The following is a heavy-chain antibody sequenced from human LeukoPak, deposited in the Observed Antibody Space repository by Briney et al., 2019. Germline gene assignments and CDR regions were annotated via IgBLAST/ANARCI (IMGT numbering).Heavy chain of an antibody. CDR1: GFTFSTYN. D-gene: IGHD3-22*01. CDR3: AREVPYGYYYDSSWYFDL. Sequence: GGSLRLSCAASGFTFSTYNMNWVRQAPGKGLEWVSYISSSGSTKYYADSVKGRFTISRDNSKNTLYLQMSSLRPEDTAVYYCAREVPYGYYYDSSWYFDLWGRGTLVTVSS. CDR2: ISSSGSTK. J-gene: IGHJ2*01. V-gene: IGHV3-48*01.